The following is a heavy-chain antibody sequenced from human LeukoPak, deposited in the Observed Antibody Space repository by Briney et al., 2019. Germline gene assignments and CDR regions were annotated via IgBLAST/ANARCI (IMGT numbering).Heavy chain of an antibody. CDR2: ISGSGGST. CDR3: AKDPRGYYELSDFDY. CDR1: GFTFSSYA. J-gene: IGHJ4*02. V-gene: IGHV3-23*01. Sequence: PGGSLRLSCAASGFTFSSYAMSWVRQAPGKGLEWVSAISGSGGSTYYADSVKGRFTISRDNSKNTLCLQMNSLRAEDTAVYYCAKDPRGYYELSDFDYWGQGTLVTVSS. D-gene: IGHD3-22*01.